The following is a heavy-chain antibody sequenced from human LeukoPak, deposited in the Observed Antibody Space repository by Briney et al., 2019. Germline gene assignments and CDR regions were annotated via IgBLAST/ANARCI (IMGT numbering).Heavy chain of an antibody. J-gene: IGHJ4*02. CDR3: ARAGYDFWSGYYSYYFVY. D-gene: IGHD3-3*01. CDR2: IGPTGSDR. V-gene: IGHV3-21*06. CDR1: GRTICSSG. Sequence: GGSLTLSCTASGRTICSSGFNWVRQAPGKGLEWVASIGPTGSDRYHPYSIKGRFTICRDTANHFLYLQVNSLRAEDTAVYYCARAGYDFWSGYYSYYFVYWGQGTLVTVSS.